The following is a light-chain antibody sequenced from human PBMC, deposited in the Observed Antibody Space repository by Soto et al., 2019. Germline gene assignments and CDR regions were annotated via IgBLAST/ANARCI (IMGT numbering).Light chain of an antibody. CDR2: DAS. V-gene: IGKV1-5*01. Sequence: DIQMTQSQSTLSASVGDRVTITCRASQSISSWLAWYQQKPGKAPKLLIYDASSLESGVPSRFSGSGSGTEFTLTISSLQPDDFATYYCQQYNSYSITFGQGTLLEIK. CDR3: QQYNSYSIT. J-gene: IGKJ5*01. CDR1: QSISSW.